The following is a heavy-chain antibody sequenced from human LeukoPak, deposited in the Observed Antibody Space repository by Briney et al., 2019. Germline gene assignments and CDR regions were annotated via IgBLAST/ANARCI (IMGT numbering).Heavy chain of an antibody. CDR3: ARNIKSRGAYYYDSSGYYYPLFDY. J-gene: IGHJ4*02. V-gene: IGHV3-48*03. CDR2: ISSSGSTI. D-gene: IGHD3-22*01. Sequence: PGGSLRLSCAASGFPFSSYEMNWVRQARGKGLEWVSYISSSGSTIYHADSVKGRFTISRDNAKNSLYLQMNSLRAEDTAVYYCARNIKSRGAYYYDSSGYYYPLFDYWGQGTLVTVSS. CDR1: GFPFSSYE.